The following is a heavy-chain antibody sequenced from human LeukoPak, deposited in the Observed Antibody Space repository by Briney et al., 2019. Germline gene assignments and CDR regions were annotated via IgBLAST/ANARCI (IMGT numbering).Heavy chain of an antibody. J-gene: IGHJ4*02. D-gene: IGHD6-6*01. V-gene: IGHV3-30-3*01. CDR2: ISYDGSNK. Sequence: PGGSLRLSCAASGFTFSSYAMHWVRQAPGKGLEWVAVISYDGSNKYYADSVKGRFTISRDNSKNTLYLQMNSLRAEDTAVYYCARVRRTYSSSSEDSRYWGQGTLVTVSS. CDR1: GFTFSSYA. CDR3: ARVRRTYSSSSEDSRY.